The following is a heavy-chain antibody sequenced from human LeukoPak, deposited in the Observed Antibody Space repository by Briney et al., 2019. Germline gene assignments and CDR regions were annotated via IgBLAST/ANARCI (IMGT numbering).Heavy chain of an antibody. CDR3: ASSYYYDSSGYYYYFDY. V-gene: IGHV4-59*12. J-gene: IGHJ4*02. D-gene: IGHD3-22*01. Sequence: SETLSLTCTVSGGSISSYYWSWIRQPPGKGLEWIGYIYYSGSTNYNPSLKSRVTISVDTSKNQFSLKLSSVTAADTAVYYCASSYYYDSSGYYYYFDYWGQGTLVTVSS. CDR2: IYYSGST. CDR1: GGSISSYY.